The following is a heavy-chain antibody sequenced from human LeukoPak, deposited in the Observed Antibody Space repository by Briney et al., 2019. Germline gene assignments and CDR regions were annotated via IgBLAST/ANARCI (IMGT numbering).Heavy chain of an antibody. CDR2: ISYDGSNK. D-gene: IGHD3-10*01. CDR3: ARTTTPHYYGSGSYALGY. Sequence: GRSLSLSFAASGFTFSTYAMHWVRQGPGKGLEWVAVISYDGSNKYYADSVKGRFTISRDNSKNTLYLQMSSLSAEDTAVYYCARTTTPHYYGSGSYALGYWGQGNLFTVPS. J-gene: IGHJ4*02. V-gene: IGHV3-30-3*01. CDR1: GFTFSTYA.